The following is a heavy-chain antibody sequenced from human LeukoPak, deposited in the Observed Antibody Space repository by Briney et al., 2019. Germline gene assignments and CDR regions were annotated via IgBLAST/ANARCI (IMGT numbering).Heavy chain of an antibody. V-gene: IGHV3-23*01. J-gene: IGHJ5*02. CDR1: GFTFSISA. CDR2: IAGGGST. D-gene: IGHD2-21*02. Sequence: GGSLRLSCAASGFTFSISAMTWVRQAPGKGLEWVSLIAGGGSTYYAESVTGRFTVSRDNSKNTLYLQMNSVRAEDTAIYYCAKKNIDSGDLCFDPWGQGTLVTVSS. CDR3: AKKNIDSGDLCFDP.